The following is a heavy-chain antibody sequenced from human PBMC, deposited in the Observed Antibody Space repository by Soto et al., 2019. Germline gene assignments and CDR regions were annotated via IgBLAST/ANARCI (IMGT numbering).Heavy chain of an antibody. CDR3: ARGEQYSGRISDY. Sequence: SQTLSLTCAITVDRVSSNSAGWSLVSQSPSRGLEWLGRTYYRSKWYYEYAVSVRGRITINTETSKNQYSLQLNSVTPEETAVYFCARGEQYSGRISDYWGKGSMVTVYS. V-gene: IGHV6-1*01. J-gene: IGHJ4*01. CDR2: TYYRSKWYY. D-gene: IGHD1-26*01. CDR1: VDRVSSNSAG.